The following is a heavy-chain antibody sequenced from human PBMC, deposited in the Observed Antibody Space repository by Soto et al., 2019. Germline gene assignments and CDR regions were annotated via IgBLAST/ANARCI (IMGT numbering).Heavy chain of an antibody. D-gene: IGHD5-12*01. Sequence: EVQLVESGGGLVKPVGSLRLSCAASGFTFSTCSMNWVRQAPGKGLEWVSSISSSSSNIYYADSVKGRFTISRDNAKNSLYLQMNSLRADDTAVYYCARDNGYDAATLDYWGQGTLVTVSS. J-gene: IGHJ4*02. CDR1: GFTFSTCS. CDR2: ISSSSSNI. CDR3: ARDNGYDAATLDY. V-gene: IGHV3-21*02.